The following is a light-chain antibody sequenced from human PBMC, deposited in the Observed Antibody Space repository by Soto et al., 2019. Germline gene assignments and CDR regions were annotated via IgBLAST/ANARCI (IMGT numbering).Light chain of an antibody. V-gene: IGLV2-14*03. J-gene: IGLJ2*01. CDR2: DVS. CDR1: SSDVGGYNY. Sequence: QSALTQPASVSGSPGQSITISCTGTSSDVGGYNYVSWYQHHPGKAPKLMIYDVSNRPSGVSDRFSGSKSGNTASLTISVLQAEDEADYYCSSYTSSSTSVVFGGGTKLTVL. CDR3: SSYTSSSTSVV.